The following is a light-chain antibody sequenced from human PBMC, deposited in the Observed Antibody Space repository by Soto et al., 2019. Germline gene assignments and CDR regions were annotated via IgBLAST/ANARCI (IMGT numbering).Light chain of an antibody. CDR2: DDD. CDR1: SSNIGGNS. Sequence: SVLTHPPSVSAAPGQRFTISCSGSSSNIGGNSVSWYQQLPGTAPKLLIYDDDKRPSGIPDRFSGSKSGTSATLGITGFQTGDEADYYCGSWDSSLSAYVFGTGTKAPS. J-gene: IGLJ1*01. CDR3: GSWDSSLSAYV. V-gene: IGLV1-51*01.